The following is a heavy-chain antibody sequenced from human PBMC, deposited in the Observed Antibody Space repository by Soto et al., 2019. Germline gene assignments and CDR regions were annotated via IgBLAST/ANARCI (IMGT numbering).Heavy chain of an antibody. CDR2: ISAYNGNT. V-gene: IGHV1-18*01. D-gene: IGHD1-26*01. CDR1: GYTFTSYG. CDR3: ARVVGALGHWFDP. J-gene: IGHJ5*02. Sequence: QVQLVQSGAEVKKPGASVKVSCKASGYTFTSYGISWVRQAPGQGLEWMGRISAYNGNTNYAQKLQGRVTMTTDTSTRTAYMELRSLLSDDTAVYYCARVVGALGHWFDPWGQGTLVTVSS.